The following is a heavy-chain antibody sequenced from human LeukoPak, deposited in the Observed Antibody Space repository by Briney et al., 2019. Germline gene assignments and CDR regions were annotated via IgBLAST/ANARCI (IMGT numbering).Heavy chain of an antibody. Sequence: ASVKVSCKASGYTFTGYYMHWVRQAPGQGLEWMGWINPNSGGTNYAQKFQGRVTMTRDTSTSTVYMELSSLRSEDTAVYYCARLNRRDGYNYPRAYFDYWGQGTLVTVSS. J-gene: IGHJ4*02. D-gene: IGHD5-24*01. CDR1: GYTFTGYY. CDR2: INPNSGGT. V-gene: IGHV1-2*02. CDR3: ARLNRRDGYNYPRAYFDY.